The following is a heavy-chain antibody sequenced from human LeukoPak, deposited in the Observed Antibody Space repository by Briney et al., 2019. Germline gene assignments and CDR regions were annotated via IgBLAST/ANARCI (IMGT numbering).Heavy chain of an antibody. CDR2: INPNSGGT. CDR1: GYTFTGYY. V-gene: IGHV1-2*06. D-gene: IGHD3-3*01. CDR3: ARATITIFGVVSHIPPDY. J-gene: IGHJ4*02. Sequence: ASVKVSCKASGYTFTGYYMHWVRQAPGQGLEWMGRINPNSGGTNYAQKFQGRATMTRDTSISTAYMELSRLRSDDTAVYYCARATITIFGVVSHIPPDYWGQGTLVTVSS.